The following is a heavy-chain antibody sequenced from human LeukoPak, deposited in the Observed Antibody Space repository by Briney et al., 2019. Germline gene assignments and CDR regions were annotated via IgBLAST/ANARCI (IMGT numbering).Heavy chain of an antibody. CDR2: ISYDGINK. Sequence: QAGGSLRLSCAASGFTFSGYAIHWVRQAPGKGLEWVAVISYDGINKYYADSVKGRFTLSRDNSKNTLSLQMNSLRTEDTAVYYCAREERFLQWPYYNGMDVWGQGTTVTVSS. J-gene: IGHJ6*02. V-gene: IGHV3-30-3*01. CDR3: AREERFLQWPYYNGMDV. D-gene: IGHD3-3*01. CDR1: GFTFSGYA.